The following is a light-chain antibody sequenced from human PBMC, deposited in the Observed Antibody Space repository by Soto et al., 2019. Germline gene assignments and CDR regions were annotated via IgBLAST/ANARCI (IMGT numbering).Light chain of an antibody. J-gene: IGKJ3*01. CDR1: QNVGSSY. CDR3: QQYVSSPFT. V-gene: IGKV3-20*01. CDR2: DVS. Sequence: EIVLTQSPGTLSLPPGERATLSCRASQNVGSSYLTWYQQKPGQAPRLLIYDVSSRATGIPDRFSGSGSGTDFTLTISRLEPEDCAVYYCQQYVSSPFTFGPGTKVDIK.